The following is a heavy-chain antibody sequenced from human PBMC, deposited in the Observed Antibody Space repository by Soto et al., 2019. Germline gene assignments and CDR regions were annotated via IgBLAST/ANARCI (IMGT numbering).Heavy chain of an antibody. CDR2: INPHGGST. CDR1: GDTFTSYY. J-gene: IGHJ5*02. V-gene: IGHV1-46*01. Sequence: ASVKVSCKAPGDTFTSYYLNWVRQAPGQGLEWMGVINPHGGSTKYAQKFQGRITMTRDTSRSTVYMELSSLGSDDTAIYYCARSSGGNFGIIIEGSNWFDPWGQGTLVTVSS. CDR3: ARSSGGNFGIIIEGSNWFDP. D-gene: IGHD3-3*01.